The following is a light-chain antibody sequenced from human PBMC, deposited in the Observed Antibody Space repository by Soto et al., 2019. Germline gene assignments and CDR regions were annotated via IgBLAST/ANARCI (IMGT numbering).Light chain of an antibody. CDR1: QSISSSF. V-gene: IGKV3-20*01. CDR3: QHYGSSPPLT. CDR2: GAS. Sequence: EFVLTQSPGKLSLSPGERATLSCRASQSISSSFLAWYQQKPGQAPRLLIYGASSRGTGIPDRFSGSGSGTDFTLTISRLEPEDFAVYYCQHYGSSPPLTFGGGTNVEIK. J-gene: IGKJ4*01.